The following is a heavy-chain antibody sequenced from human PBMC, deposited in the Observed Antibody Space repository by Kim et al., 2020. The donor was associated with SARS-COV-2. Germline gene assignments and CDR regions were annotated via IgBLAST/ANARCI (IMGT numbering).Heavy chain of an antibody. D-gene: IGHD6-6*01. J-gene: IGHJ6*02. CDR2: ISYDGSNK. Sequence: GGSLRLSCAASGFTFSSYAMHWVRQAPGKGLEWVAVISYDGSNKYYADSVKGRFTISRDNSKNTLYLQMNSLRAEDTAVYYCARDLGAARDYYYYYYGMDVWGQGTTVTVSS. CDR3: ARDLGAARDYYYYYYGMDV. CDR1: GFTFSSYA. V-gene: IGHV3-30-3*01.